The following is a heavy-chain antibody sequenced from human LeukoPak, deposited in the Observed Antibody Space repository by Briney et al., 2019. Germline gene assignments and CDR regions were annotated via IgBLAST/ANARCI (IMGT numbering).Heavy chain of an antibody. CDR1: GAMSSRSW. Sequence: GGSLRLSCAASGAMSSRSWMNWVRQAPGKGLEWVANIKQDGSERYYVDSVRGRFTISRDNAKNSMYLQMNSLRAEDTAVYYCAREVGVPAVDFDYWGQGTLVTVSS. CDR3: AREVGVPAVDFDY. J-gene: IGHJ4*02. V-gene: IGHV3-7*01. D-gene: IGHD2-2*01. CDR2: IKQDGSER.